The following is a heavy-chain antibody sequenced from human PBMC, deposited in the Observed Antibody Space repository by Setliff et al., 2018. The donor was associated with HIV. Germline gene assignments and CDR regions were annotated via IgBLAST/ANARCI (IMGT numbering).Heavy chain of an antibody. D-gene: IGHD1-20*01. J-gene: IGHJ6*02. Sequence: GGSLRLSCGGSGFTFRSYGMSWVRQSPGKGLEWVSSISGTGDHTAYADSVKGRFTISRDNSKNTLYLQMNSLRAEDTAVYYCAKDIKGMDVWGQGTTVTVSS. CDR2: ISGTGDHT. CDR1: GFTFRSYG. V-gene: IGHV3-23*01. CDR3: AKDIKGMDV.